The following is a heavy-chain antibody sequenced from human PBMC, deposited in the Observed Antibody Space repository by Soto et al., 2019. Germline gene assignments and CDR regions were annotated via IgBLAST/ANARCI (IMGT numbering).Heavy chain of an antibody. V-gene: IGHV1-3*01. CDR2: INAGNGNT. CDR1: GYTFTSYA. J-gene: IGHJ5*02. CDR3: ARRGLPGAFNWFDP. Sequence: ASVKVSCKASGYTFTSYAMHWVRQAPGQRLEWMGWINAGNGNTKYSQKFQGRVTITRDTSASTAYMELSSLRPEDTAVYYCARRGLPGAFNWFDPWGQGTLVTVSS.